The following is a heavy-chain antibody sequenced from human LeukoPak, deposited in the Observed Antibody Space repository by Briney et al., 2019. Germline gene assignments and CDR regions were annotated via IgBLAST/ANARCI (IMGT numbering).Heavy chain of an antibody. CDR1: GFSNSNGYY. CDR2: IYHSGST. D-gene: IGHD6-13*01. J-gene: IGHJ4*02. Sequence: SETLSLTCAVSGFSNSNGYYWGWIRQPPGKGLEWIGSIYHSGSTYYSPSLTSRVTISIDTSKNQFSLKLSSVTAADTAVYYCARLPYSSNWYYFDYWGQGALVTVSS. V-gene: IGHV4-38-2*01. CDR3: ARLPYSSNWYYFDY.